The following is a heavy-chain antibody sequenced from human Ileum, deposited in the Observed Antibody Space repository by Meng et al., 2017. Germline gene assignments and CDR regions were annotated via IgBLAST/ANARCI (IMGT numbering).Heavy chain of an antibody. CDR3: ARVSGDGGNSAAFDI. CDR2: IYYSGST. Sequence: SETLSLTCTVSGGSISSYYWSWIRQPPGKGLEWIGYIYYSGSTNYNPSLKSRVTISVDTSKNQFSLKLSSVTAADTAVYYCARVSGDGGNSAAFDIWGQGTMVTVSS. V-gene: IGHV4-59*01. D-gene: IGHD4-23*01. J-gene: IGHJ3*02. CDR1: GGSISSYY.